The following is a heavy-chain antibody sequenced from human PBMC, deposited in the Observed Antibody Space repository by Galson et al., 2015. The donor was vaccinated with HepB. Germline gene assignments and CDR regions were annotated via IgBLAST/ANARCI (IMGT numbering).Heavy chain of an antibody. J-gene: IGHJ4*02. CDR3: ARDNDVAVAGIFDY. CDR1: GFTFDDYG. D-gene: IGHD6-19*01. CDR2: INWNGGST. Sequence: SLRLSCAASGFTFDDYGVSWVRQAPGKGLEWVSGINWNGGSTGYADSVRGRFTISRDNAKNSLYLQMNSLRAEDTALYYCARDNDVAVAGIFDYWGQGTLVTVSS. V-gene: IGHV3-20*04.